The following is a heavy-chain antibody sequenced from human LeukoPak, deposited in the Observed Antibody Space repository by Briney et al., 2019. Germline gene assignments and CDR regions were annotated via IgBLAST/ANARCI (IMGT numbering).Heavy chain of an antibody. Sequence: SETLSLTCTVSGYSISSGFYWGWIRQPPGKGLEWIGSVHHSGITYYNPSLKSRVTMSLDTSKNQIFLRMTSVTAADTALYFCARDDSDYAYWGQGTLVTVSS. CDR1: GYSISSGFY. D-gene: IGHD4/OR15-4a*01. CDR3: ARDDSDYAY. J-gene: IGHJ4*02. V-gene: IGHV4-38-2*02. CDR2: VHHSGIT.